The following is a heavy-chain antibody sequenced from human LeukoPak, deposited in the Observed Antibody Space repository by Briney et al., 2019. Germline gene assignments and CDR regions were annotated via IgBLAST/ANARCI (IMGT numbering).Heavy chain of an antibody. J-gene: IGHJ4*02. CDR3: ARGDSSSWYGLDY. CDR2: ISPNSGGT. CDR1: GYTFTGYY. V-gene: IGHV1-2*02. D-gene: IGHD6-13*01. Sequence: ASVKVSCKASGYTFTGYYMHWVRQAPGQGLEWMGWISPNSGGTNYAQKFQGRVTMTRDTSISTAYMELSRLRSDDTAVYYCARGDSSSWYGLDYWGQGTLVTVSS.